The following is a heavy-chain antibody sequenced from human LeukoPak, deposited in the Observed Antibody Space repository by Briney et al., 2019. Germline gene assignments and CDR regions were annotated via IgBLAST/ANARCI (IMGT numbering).Heavy chain of an antibody. J-gene: IGHJ4*02. Sequence: GGSLRLSCAASGFTFSSYWMSWVRQAPGKGLEWVANIKQGGSEKYYVDSVEGRFTISRDNAKNSLYLQMNSLRAEDTAVYYCARGPERGPFDYWGQGTLVTVSS. CDR3: ARGPERGPFDY. V-gene: IGHV3-7*01. CDR1: GFTFSSYW. D-gene: IGHD2-2*01. CDR2: IKQGGSEK.